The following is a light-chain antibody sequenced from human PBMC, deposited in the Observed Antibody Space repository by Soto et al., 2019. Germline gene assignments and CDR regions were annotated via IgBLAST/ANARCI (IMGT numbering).Light chain of an antibody. CDR1: QSVSSD. Sequence: EIVMTHSPATLSVSPWQVDTFSCTARQSVSSDLAWYQQKRGQPPRLLIYGASTRATGTPSRFSGRGSGTEFTLTISSLQSEDFAVYYCQQYNNWPSFGHGTKVDIK. J-gene: IGKJ1*01. CDR2: GAS. V-gene: IGKV3-15*01. CDR3: QQYNNWPS.